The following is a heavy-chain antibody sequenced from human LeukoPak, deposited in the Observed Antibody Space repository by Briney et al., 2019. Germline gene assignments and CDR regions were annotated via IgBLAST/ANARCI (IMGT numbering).Heavy chain of an antibody. CDR2: FSYSGAT. Sequence: SETLSLTCAVSGDSVRSHSRYWAWIRQPPGKGLEWIGSFSYSGATYLNPSLKSRITVSVDTFTDRFSLKLSSMTAADTAVYFCARGPLDKGGFDFWGQGTLVAVST. CDR3: ARGPLDKGGFDF. D-gene: IGHD3-16*01. V-gene: IGHV4-39*07. CDR1: GDSVRSHSRY. J-gene: IGHJ4*02.